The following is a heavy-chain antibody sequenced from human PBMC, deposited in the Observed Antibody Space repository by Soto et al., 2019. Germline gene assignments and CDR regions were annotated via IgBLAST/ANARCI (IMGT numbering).Heavy chain of an antibody. CDR2: ISNSGST. CDR1: GGSVSSGSYH. V-gene: IGHV4-61*01. J-gene: IGHJ3*02. Sequence: QVQLQESGPGLVKPAETLSLICTVSGGSVSSGSYHWSWIRQPPGKGLEWIGYISNSGSTNYNPSLKSRVTISVDTSKNQLSLRLSSVTAADTAMYYCARDKGNLNTIVGETELRAFHIWGQGTMVTVSS. CDR3: ARDKGNLNTIVGETELRAFHI. D-gene: IGHD3-9*01.